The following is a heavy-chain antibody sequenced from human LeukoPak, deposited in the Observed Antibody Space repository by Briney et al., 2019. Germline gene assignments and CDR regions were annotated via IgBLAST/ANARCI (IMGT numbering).Heavy chain of an antibody. J-gene: IGHJ4*02. V-gene: IGHV3-23*01. CDR3: ARPVVLGAYLRGAYYFDS. CDR2: ISDSGVST. Sequence: GGSLRLSCAASGFTFRSYAVTWVRQAPGKGLEWVSTISDSGVSTHYADSVKGRFTISRDNSKNTLYLQMNSLRVEDTAVYYCARPVVLGAYLRGAYYFDSWGQGTLVTVSS. CDR1: GFTFRSYA. D-gene: IGHD3-16*01.